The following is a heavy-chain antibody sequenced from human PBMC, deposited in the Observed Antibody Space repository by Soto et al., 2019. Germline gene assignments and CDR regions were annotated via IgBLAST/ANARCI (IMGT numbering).Heavy chain of an antibody. Sequence: QVKLQESGPGLVKPSQTLSLTCAVSGGSISRSVYYCNWIRQHPGKGLEWIGYIHNSGTTYYNPSLKSRLTFSVDTSKNQFSLKLSSVTTADTAVYYCARDPIVRGVVGWYFDLWGRGTLVTVSS. CDR2: IHNSGTT. CDR1: GGSISRSVYY. V-gene: IGHV4-31*11. CDR3: ARDPIVRGVVGWYFDL. D-gene: IGHD3-10*01. J-gene: IGHJ2*01.